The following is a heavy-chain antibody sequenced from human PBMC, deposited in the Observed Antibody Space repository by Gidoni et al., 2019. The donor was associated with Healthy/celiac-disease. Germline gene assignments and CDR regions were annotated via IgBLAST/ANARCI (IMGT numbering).Heavy chain of an antibody. CDR1: GGSFSAHY. J-gene: IGHJ5*02. CDR3: ATSLLRFLEWQGADS. CDR2: INHSWSA. D-gene: IGHD3-3*01. V-gene: IGHV4-34*01. Sequence: QVQLQQWGAGLLRPSETLSLTCAVYGGSFSAHYWSWIRQTPGKGLEWIGDINHSWSANYNPSLRRRLTLSVDTSRNQFSLKLSSVTAADTAVYYCATSLLRFLEWQGADSWGQGTPVTVSS.